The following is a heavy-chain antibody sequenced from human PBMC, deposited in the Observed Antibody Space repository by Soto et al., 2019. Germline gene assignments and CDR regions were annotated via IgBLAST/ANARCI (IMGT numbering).Heavy chain of an antibody. CDR1: GFTFSSYA. V-gene: IGHV3-30-3*01. D-gene: IGHD3-9*01. CDR2: ISYDGSNK. J-gene: IGHJ6*02. CDR3: ASEYYDILTGYYYYYRMDV. Sequence: GGSLRLSCAASGFTFSSYAMHWVRQAPGKGLEWVAVISYDGSNKYYADSVKGRFTISRDNSKNTLYLQMNSLRAEDTAVYYCASEYYDILTGYYYYYRMDVWGQGTTVTVSS.